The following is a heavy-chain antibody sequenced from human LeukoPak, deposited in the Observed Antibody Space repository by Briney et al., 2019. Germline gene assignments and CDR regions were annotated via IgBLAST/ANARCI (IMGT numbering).Heavy chain of an antibody. Sequence: PSETLSLTCTVSGGSISSGGYYWSWIRQHPGKGLEWIGYIYYSGSTYYNPSLKSRVTISVDTSKNQFSLKLSSVTAADTAVYYCARGSGYYLPFDYWGQGTLVTVSS. CDR3: ARGSGYYLPFDY. CDR1: GGSISSGGYY. CDR2: IYYSGST. D-gene: IGHD3-22*01. J-gene: IGHJ4*02. V-gene: IGHV4-31*03.